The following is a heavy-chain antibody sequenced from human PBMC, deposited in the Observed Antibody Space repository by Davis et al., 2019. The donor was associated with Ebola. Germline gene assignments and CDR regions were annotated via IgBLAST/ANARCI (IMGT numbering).Heavy chain of an antibody. CDR2: ISGSGGST. D-gene: IGHD3-16*01. CDR1: GFTFSSYA. J-gene: IGHJ4*02. CDR3: AKAPSSYYDYVWGGYFDY. Sequence: GGSLRLSCAASGFTFSSYAMSWVRQAPGKGLEWVSAISGSGGSTYYADSVKGRFTMSRDNSKNTLYLQMNSLRAEDTAVYYCAKAPSSYYDYVWGGYFDYWGQGTLVTVSS. V-gene: IGHV3-23*01.